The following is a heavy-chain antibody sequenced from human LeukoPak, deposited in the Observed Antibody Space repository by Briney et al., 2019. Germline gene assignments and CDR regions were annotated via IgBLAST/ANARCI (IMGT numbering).Heavy chain of an antibody. CDR1: GFTFSSYS. CDR3: TRDTDYAFDV. J-gene: IGHJ3*01. V-gene: IGHV3-21*01. CDR2: ISTSSSYI. Sequence: PGGSLRLSCAASGFTFSSYSMTWVRQAPGKGLEWVSSISTSSSYIYYADSVKGRFTISRDNAKSSLYLQMNSLRAEDTAVYYCTRDTDYAFDVWGQGTMVTVSS.